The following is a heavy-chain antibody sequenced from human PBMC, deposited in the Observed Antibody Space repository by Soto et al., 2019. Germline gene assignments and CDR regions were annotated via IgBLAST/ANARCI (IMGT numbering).Heavy chain of an antibody. V-gene: IGHV3-23*01. J-gene: IGHJ4*02. CDR3: AKDHGRYYDFWSGYDY. CDR2: ISGSGGST. CDR1: GFTFSSYA. Sequence: GGSLRLSCAASGFTFSSYAMSWVRQAPGKGLEWVSAISGSGGSTYYADSVKGRFTISRDNSKNTLYLQMNSLRAEDTAVYYCAKDHGRYYDFWSGYDYWGQGTLVTVSS. D-gene: IGHD3-3*01.